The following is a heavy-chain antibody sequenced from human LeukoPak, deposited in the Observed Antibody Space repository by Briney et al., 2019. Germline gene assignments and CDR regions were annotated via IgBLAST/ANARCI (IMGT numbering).Heavy chain of an antibody. Sequence: ASVKVSCKTIGGRFKSYGFSWVRQAPGQGLEWMGIINPSGGSTSYAQKFQGRVTMTRDMSTSTDYMELSSLRSEDTAVYYCARDNSVEDTAWWFDPWGQGTLVTVSS. CDR1: GGRFKSYG. J-gene: IGHJ5*02. CDR3: ARDNSVEDTAWWFDP. V-gene: IGHV1-46*02. D-gene: IGHD4-23*01. CDR2: INPSGGST.